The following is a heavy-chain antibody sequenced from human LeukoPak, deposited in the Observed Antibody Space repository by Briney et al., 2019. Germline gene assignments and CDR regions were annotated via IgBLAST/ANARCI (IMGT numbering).Heavy chain of an antibody. CDR2: IYYSGST. Sequence: SETLCLTCTVSGGSISSSSYYWGWIRQPPGKGLEWIGSIYYSGSTYYNPSLKSRVTISVDTSKNQFSLKLSSVTAADTAVYYCARGVDSGYYGEPFDYWGQGTLVTVSS. D-gene: IGHD3-22*01. J-gene: IGHJ4*02. CDR3: ARGVDSGYYGEPFDY. V-gene: IGHV4-39*07. CDR1: GGSISSSSYY.